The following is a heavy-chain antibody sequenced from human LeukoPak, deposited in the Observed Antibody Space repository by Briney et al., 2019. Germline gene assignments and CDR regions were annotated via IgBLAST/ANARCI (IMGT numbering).Heavy chain of an antibody. J-gene: IGHJ4*02. CDR2: IWYDGSNK. CDR1: GFTFSSYG. CDR3: ARDHGIVGATWVWYFDY. V-gene: IGHV3-30*19. D-gene: IGHD1-26*01. Sequence: GGSLRLSCAASGFTFSSYGMHWVRQAPGKGLEWVAVIWYDGSNKYYADSVKGRFTISRDNSKNTLYLQMNSLRAEDTAVYYCARDHGIVGATWVWYFDYWGQGTLVTVSS.